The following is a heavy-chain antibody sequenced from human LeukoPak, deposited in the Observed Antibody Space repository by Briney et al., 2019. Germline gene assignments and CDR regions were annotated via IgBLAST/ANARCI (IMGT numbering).Heavy chain of an antibody. D-gene: IGHD3-10*01. Sequence: GGCLRLSCLASGFTFSSYAMHWVRQGPGKGLEWVAIISYDGSTTHYSNSVKGRSTISRDNSRDTVYLQMNTLRPEDTAVYYCARGHGSGSFLIDYWGQGTLVTVSS. J-gene: IGHJ4*02. CDR3: ARGHGSGSFLIDY. CDR2: ISYDGSTT. V-gene: IGHV3-30-3*01. CDR1: GFTFSSYA.